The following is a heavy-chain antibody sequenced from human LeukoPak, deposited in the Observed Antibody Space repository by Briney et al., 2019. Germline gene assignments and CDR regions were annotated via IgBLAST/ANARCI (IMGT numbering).Heavy chain of an antibody. V-gene: IGHV3-23*01. J-gene: IGHJ4*02. CDR2: ISGSSGST. D-gene: IGHD3-9*01. Sequence: PGGSLRLSCAASGFTFSSYAMSWVRQAPGKGLEWVSAISGSSGSTYYADSVKGQFTISRDNSKNTLYLQMNSLRAEDTAVYYCAKDYDILTGSEYWGQGTLVTVSS. CDR1: GFTFSSYA. CDR3: AKDYDILTGSEY.